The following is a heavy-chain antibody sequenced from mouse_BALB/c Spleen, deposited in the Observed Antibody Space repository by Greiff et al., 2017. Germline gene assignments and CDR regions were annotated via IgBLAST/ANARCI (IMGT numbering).Heavy chain of an antibody. J-gene: IGHJ4*01. Sequence: EVQLKESGPGLVKPSQSLSLTCTVTGYSITSDYAWNWIRQFPVNKLEWMGYISYSGSTSYNPSLKSRISITRDTSKNQFFLQLNSVTTEDTATYYCARDYYAIDYWGQGTSVTVSS. CDR2: ISYSGST. V-gene: IGHV3-2*02. CDR3: ARDYYAIDY. CDR1: GYSITSDYA.